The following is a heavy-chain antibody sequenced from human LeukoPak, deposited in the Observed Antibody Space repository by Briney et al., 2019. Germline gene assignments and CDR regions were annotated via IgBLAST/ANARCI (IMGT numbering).Heavy chain of an antibody. J-gene: IGHJ4*02. D-gene: IGHD3-16*02. CDR1: GGSFSGYY. CDR3: ARRKGYDYVWGSYRYKIGYYFDY. Sequence: SETLSLTCAVYGGSFSGYYWSWIRQPPGKGLEGMGGINDSVRTNYNPSLKTRVTISVDTSKNQFSLKLSSVPAADTAVYYCARRKGYDYVWGSYRYKIGYYFDYWGQGTLVTVSS. V-gene: IGHV4-34*01. CDR2: INDSVRT.